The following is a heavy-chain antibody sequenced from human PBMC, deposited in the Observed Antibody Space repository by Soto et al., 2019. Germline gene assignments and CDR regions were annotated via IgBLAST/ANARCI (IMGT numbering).Heavy chain of an antibody. Sequence: SETLSLTCAVYGGSFSGYYWSWIRQPPGKGLEWIGEINHSGSTNYNPSLKSRVTISVDTSKNQFSLKLSSVTAADTAVYYCARAPGSSALVVGMDVWGQGTTVTVSS. D-gene: IGHD6-6*01. CDR1: GGSFSGYY. CDR2: INHSGST. J-gene: IGHJ6*02. V-gene: IGHV4-34*01. CDR3: ARAPGSSALVVGMDV.